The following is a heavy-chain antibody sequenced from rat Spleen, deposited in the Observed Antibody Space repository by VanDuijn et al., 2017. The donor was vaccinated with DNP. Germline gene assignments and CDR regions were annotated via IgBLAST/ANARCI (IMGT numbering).Heavy chain of an antibody. CDR1: GYSITSNY. Sequence: EVQLQESGPGLVKPSQSLSLTCSVTGYSITSNYWGWIRKFPENKLEWMGHIDGAGSTNYNPSLKSRISITRDTSKNQFFLQLHSVTTADTATYYCARSDFSLMGFIPFAFWGQGTLVTVSS. CDR2: IDGAGST. V-gene: IGHV3-3*01. CDR3: ARSDFSLMGFIPFAF. J-gene: IGHJ3*01. D-gene: IGHD1-12*03.